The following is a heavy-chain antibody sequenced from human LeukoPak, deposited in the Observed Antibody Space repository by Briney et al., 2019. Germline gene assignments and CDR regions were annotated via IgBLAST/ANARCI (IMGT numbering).Heavy chain of an antibody. CDR3: ASHKDLLGSYSATTDAFDI. CDR2: IYYSGST. Sequence: PSETLSLPCTVSGGSISSSSYYWGCLRPPPGKGLEWIGSIYYSGSTYYNPSLKSRVTISVDTSKNQFSLKLSSVTAADTAVYYCASHKDLLGSYSATTDAFDIWGQGTMVTVSS. V-gene: IGHV4-39*01. J-gene: IGHJ3*02. D-gene: IGHD1-26*01. CDR1: GGSISSSSYY.